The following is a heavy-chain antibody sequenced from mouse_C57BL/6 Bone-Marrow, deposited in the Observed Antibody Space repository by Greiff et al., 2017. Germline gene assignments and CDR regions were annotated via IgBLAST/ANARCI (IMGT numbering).Heavy chain of an antibody. Sequence: EVKLLESGGGLVQPGGSMKLSCVASGFTFSNSWMNWVRQSPETGLEWVAQIRLKSDNYATHYAESVKGRFTISRDDSKSSVYLQMNNLRAEDTGIYYCTVELRLAYWGQGTLVTVSA. J-gene: IGHJ3*01. CDR3: TVELRLAY. D-gene: IGHD3-2*02. CDR1: GFTFSNSW. V-gene: IGHV6-3*01. CDR2: IRLKSDNYAT.